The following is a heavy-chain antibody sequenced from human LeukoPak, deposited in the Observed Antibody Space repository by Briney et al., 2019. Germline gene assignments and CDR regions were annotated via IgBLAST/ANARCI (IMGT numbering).Heavy chain of an antibody. CDR3: ARETLGGSGYGMDV. J-gene: IGHJ6*02. Sequence: KPGGSLRLSCAASGFTFSRYGMNWVRQAPGKGLEWVSSISRSSSYIYYADSLKGRFTISRDNAKNSLYLQMNSLRAEDTAVYYCARETLGGSGYGMDVWGQGTTVTVSS. CDR1: GFTFSRYG. CDR2: ISRSSSYI. V-gene: IGHV3-21*01. D-gene: IGHD6-19*01.